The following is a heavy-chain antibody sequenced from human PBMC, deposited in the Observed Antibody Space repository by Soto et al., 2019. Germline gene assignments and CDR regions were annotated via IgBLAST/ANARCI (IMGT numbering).Heavy chain of an antibody. J-gene: IGHJ4*02. CDR1: GDSISSYY. CDR3: ARDLGSSGWYDFDY. V-gene: IGHV4-59*01. CDR2: IYYSGST. Sequence: SETLSLTCTVSGDSISSYYWSWIRQPPGKGLEWIGYIYYSGSTNYNPSLKSRVTISVDTSKNQFSLKLSSVTAADTAVYYCARDLGSSGWYDFDYWGQGTLVTVSS. D-gene: IGHD6-19*01.